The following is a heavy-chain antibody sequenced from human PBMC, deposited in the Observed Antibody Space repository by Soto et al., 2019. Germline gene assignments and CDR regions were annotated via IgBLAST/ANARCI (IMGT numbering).Heavy chain of an antibody. J-gene: IGHJ5*02. V-gene: IGHV1-8*01. CDR2: INPHGGST. Sequence: ASVNVSCKASGYTFTSYDINWVRQATGQGLGWMGVINPHGGSTAYAQKFKGRVTLTRDTSASTVYMEVSSLTSEDTAMYYCARSSGGNFGIIIEGTNWFAPWGQGTLVTVSS. CDR3: ARSSGGNFGIIIEGTNWFAP. CDR1: GYTFTSYD. D-gene: IGHD1-26*01.